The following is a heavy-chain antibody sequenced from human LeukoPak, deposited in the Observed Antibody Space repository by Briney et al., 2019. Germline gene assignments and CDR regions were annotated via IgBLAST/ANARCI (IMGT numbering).Heavy chain of an antibody. CDR3: ASSIQLWFHMVY. D-gene: IGHD5-18*01. CDR1: GGSISSSSYY. V-gene: IGHV4-39*01. CDR2: IYYSGST. J-gene: IGHJ4*02. Sequence: SETLSLTCTVSGGSISSSSYYWGWIRQPPGKGLEWIGSIYYSGSTYYNPSLKSRVTISVDTSKNQFSLKLSSVTAADTAVYYCASSIQLWFHMVYWGQGTLVTVSS.